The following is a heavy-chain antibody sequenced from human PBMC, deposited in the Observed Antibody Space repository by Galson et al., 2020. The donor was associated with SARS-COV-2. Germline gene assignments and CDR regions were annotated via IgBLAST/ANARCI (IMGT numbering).Heavy chain of an antibody. V-gene: IGHV4-61*02. J-gene: IGHJ4*02. CDR3: ARESRWELYFDY. Sequence: SETLTLTCTASGGSINSGSYYWSWIRPPAGKGLEWFGRIYTSGSTNYNPSLKSRVTISLDTSKNQFSLRLSPVTAADTAVYYCARESRWELYFDYWGQGTLVTVSS. CDR2: IYTSGST. CDR1: GGSINSGSYY. D-gene: IGHD1-26*01.